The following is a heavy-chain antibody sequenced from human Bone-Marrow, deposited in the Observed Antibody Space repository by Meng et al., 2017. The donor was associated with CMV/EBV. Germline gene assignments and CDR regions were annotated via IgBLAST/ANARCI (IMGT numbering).Heavy chain of an antibody. Sequence: GGSLRLSCAASGFTFSNFPMHWVRQAPGQGLEWVAVISHDGGNEYYADSVKGRITISRDNSKNTLYLQMNSLRAEDTAVYYCARDLRRPTYATSYYYYGMDVWGQGTTVTV. V-gene: IGHV3-30*04. J-gene: IGHJ6*02. CDR2: ISHDGGNE. CDR3: ARDLRRPTYATSYYYYGMDV. D-gene: IGHD3-10*01. CDR1: GFTFSNFP.